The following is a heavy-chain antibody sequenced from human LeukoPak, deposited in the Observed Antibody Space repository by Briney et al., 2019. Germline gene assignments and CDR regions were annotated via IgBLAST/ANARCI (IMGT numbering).Heavy chain of an antibody. CDR2: IYYSGST. CDR3: ARGYGGNSYFDY. V-gene: IGHV4-39*07. Sequence: SETLSLTCTVSGGSISSSSYYWGWIRQPPGTGREWIASIYYSGSTYYNPSLKSRVTISVDTSKNHFSLKLSSVTAADTAVYYCARGYGGNSYFDYWGQGNLVTVSS. D-gene: IGHD4-23*01. J-gene: IGHJ4*02. CDR1: GGSISSSSYY.